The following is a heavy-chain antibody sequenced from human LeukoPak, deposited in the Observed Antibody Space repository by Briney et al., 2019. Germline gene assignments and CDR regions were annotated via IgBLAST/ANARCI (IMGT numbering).Heavy chain of an antibody. J-gene: IGHJ3*02. Sequence: KSGGSLRLSCAASGFTFSSYSMNWVRQAPGKGLEWVSYISSSGSTIYYADSMKGRFTISRDNAKNSLYLQLSSLRAEDTALYYCARGDFTSRPGGVAFDIWGQGTMVTVSS. D-gene: IGHD3-10*01. CDR1: GFTFSSYS. V-gene: IGHV3-48*04. CDR3: ARGDFTSRPGGVAFDI. CDR2: ISSSGSTI.